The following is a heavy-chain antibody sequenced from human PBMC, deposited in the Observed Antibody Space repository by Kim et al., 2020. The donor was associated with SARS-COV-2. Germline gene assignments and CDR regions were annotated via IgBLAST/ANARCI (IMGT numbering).Heavy chain of an antibody. V-gene: IGHV4-34*01. Sequence: SETLSLTCAVYGGSFSGYYWSWIRQPPGKGLEWIGEINHSGSTNYNPSLKSRVTISVDTSKNQFSLKLSSVTAADTAVYYCARAVCSGGSCYSLDYWGQGTLVTVSS. J-gene: IGHJ4*02. CDR1: GGSFSGYY. CDR2: INHSGST. CDR3: ARAVCSGGSCYSLDY. D-gene: IGHD2-15*01.